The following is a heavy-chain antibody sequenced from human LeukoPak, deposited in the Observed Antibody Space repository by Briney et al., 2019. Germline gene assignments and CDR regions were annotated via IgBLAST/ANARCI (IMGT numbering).Heavy chain of an antibody. D-gene: IGHD6-13*01. V-gene: IGHV3-23*01. Sequence: GGSLRLSCAASGFTFSSYAMSWVRQAPGKGLEWVSAISGSGGSTYYADSVKGRFTISRDNSKNTLYLQMNSLRAEDTAVYCCAKGSPWYGSLPEWFDPWGQGTPVTVSS. CDR2: ISGSGGST. J-gene: IGHJ5*02. CDR1: GFTFSSYA. CDR3: AKGSPWYGSLPEWFDP.